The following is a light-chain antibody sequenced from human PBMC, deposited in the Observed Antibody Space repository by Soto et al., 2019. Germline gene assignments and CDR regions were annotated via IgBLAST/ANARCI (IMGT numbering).Light chain of an antibody. CDR1: NIGSKR. Sequence: SYELTQPPSVSVAPGQTATITCGGNNIGSKRVHWYQQQPGQAPVVVVYDDRGRPSGIPERFSGSSSGHTATLTISRVEAGDEADYYCQVWNSADDHVLFGGGTKLTVL. J-gene: IGLJ2*01. CDR3: QVWNSADDHVL. CDR2: DDR. V-gene: IGLV3-21*02.